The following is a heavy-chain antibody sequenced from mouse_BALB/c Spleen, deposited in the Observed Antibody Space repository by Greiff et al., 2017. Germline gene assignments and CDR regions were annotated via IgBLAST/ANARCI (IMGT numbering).Heavy chain of an antibody. CDR2: IRSKSNNYAT. Sequence: EVKLVESGGGLVQPKGSLKLSCAASGFTFNTYAMNWVRQAPGKGLEWVARIRSKSNNYATYYADSVKDRFTISRDDSQSMLYLQMNNLKTEDTAMYYCVRHLYYDYVNAMDYWGQGTSVTVSS. V-gene: IGHV10-1*02. D-gene: IGHD2-4*01. CDR3: VRHLYYDYVNAMDY. CDR1: GFTFNTYA. J-gene: IGHJ4*01.